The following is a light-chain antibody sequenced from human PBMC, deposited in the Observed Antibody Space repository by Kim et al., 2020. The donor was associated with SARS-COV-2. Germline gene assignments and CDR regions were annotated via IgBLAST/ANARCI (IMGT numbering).Light chain of an antibody. CDR3: QQYNNWPALT. J-gene: IGKJ4*01. CDR2: GAS. V-gene: IGKV3-15*01. Sequence: CPGERATLSCRASQSVSSNLAWYQQKPGQAPRLLIYGASTRATGSPARFSGSGSGTEFTLTISSLQSEDFAVYYCQQYNNWPALTFGGGTKVDIK. CDR1: QSVSSN.